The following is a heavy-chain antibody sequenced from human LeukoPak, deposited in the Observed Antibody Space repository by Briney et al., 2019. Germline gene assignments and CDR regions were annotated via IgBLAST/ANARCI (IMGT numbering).Heavy chain of an antibody. D-gene: IGHD6-13*01. J-gene: IGHJ4*02. CDR2: IKSKTDGGTT. V-gene: IGHV3-15*01. CDR1: GFTFSNAW. Sequence: GSLRLSCAASGFTFSNAWMSWVRQAPGKGLEWVGRIKSKTDGGTTDYAAPVKGRFTISRDNSKNTLYLQMNSLRAEDTAVYYCARGRHSSTNWGQGTLVTVSS. CDR3: ARGRHSSTN.